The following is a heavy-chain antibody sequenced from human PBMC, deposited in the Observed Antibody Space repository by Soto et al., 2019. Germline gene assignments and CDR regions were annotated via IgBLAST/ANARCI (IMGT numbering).Heavy chain of an antibody. D-gene: IGHD1-26*01. CDR3: ARGRSSGSYEAYDF. J-gene: IGHJ4*02. V-gene: IGHV1-69*06. CDR1: GGTFSSYA. CDR2: IIPIFGTA. Sequence: QVQLVQSGAEVKKPGSSVKVSCKASGGTFSSYAISWVRQAPGQGLEWMGGIIPIFGTANYAQKFQGRVTITAVNSTRAACMELSSLRSEDTAVYYCARGRSSGSYEAYDFWGQGTLVTVSS.